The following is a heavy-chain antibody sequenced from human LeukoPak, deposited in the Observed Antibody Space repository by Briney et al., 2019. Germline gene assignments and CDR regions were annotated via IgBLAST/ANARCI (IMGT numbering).Heavy chain of an antibody. CDR1: GFTFDDYG. CDR2: INWNGGST. D-gene: IGHD4-17*01. V-gene: IGHV3-20*04. J-gene: IGHJ4*02. Sequence: PGGSLRLSCAASGFTFDDYGMSWVRQAPGKGLEWVSGINWNGGSTGYADSVKGRFTISRDNSKNTLYLQMNSLRAEDTAVYYCARDYRGDYEVEYFDYWGQGTLVTVSS. CDR3: ARDYRGDYEVEYFDY.